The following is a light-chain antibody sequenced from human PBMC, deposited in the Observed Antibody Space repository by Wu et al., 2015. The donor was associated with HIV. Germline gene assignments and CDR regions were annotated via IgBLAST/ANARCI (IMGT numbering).Light chain of an antibody. CDR2: KAS. J-gene: IGKJ1*01. CDR3: QQYNTYPWT. CDR1: QSISSW. V-gene: IGKV1-5*03. Sequence: DIQMTQSPSTQSSSVGDRVTITCRASQSISSWLAWYQRKPGKAPKFLIYKASNLESGVPSRFSGTASGTEFTLTISSLQPDDFATYYCQQYNTYPWTFGQGTKVEIK.